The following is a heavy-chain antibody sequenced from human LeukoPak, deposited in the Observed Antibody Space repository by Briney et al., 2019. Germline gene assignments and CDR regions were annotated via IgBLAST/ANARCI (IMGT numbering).Heavy chain of an antibody. D-gene: IGHD4-23*01. CDR2: IYHSGST. Sequence: PSETLSLTCAASGCSISSGGYSWSWIRQPPGKGLEWIGYIYHSGSTYYNPSLKSRVTISVDRTKNQFSLKLSSVTAADTAVYYCARGDGGNPPLDYWGQGTLVTVSS. CDR3: ARGDGGNPPLDY. J-gene: IGHJ4*02. CDR1: GCSISSGGYS. V-gene: IGHV4-30-2*01.